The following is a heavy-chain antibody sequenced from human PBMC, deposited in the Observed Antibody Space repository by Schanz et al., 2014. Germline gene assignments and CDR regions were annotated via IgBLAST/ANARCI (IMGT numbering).Heavy chain of an antibody. J-gene: IGHJ1*01. D-gene: IGHD2-2*01. CDR1: GYTFISYG. Sequence: QVQLVQSGAEVKKPGASVKVSCKASGYTFISYGIKWVRQAPGQGLEWMGWISAYNGNTNYAQKLQGRVTITADRSTNTAYMELSSLRSEDTAVDYCARDTAQSCSGPSCFEYFQHWGQGALVTVSS. V-gene: IGHV1-18*01. CDR2: ISAYNGNT. CDR3: ARDTAQSCSGPSCFEYFQH.